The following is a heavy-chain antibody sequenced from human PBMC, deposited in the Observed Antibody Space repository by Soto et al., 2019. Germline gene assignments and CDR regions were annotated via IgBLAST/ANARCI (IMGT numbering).Heavy chain of an antibody. CDR3: ARDSYKLRYFDWLPNWFDP. CDR1: GYTFTSYG. V-gene: IGHV1-18*04. Sequence: QVPLVQSGAEVKKPGASVKVSCKASGYTFTSYGISWVRQAPGQGLEWMGWISAYNGNTNYAQKLQGRVTMTTDTSTSTAYMELRSLRSDDTAVYYCARDSYKLRYFDWLPNWFDPWGQGTLVTVSS. CDR2: ISAYNGNT. D-gene: IGHD3-9*01. J-gene: IGHJ5*02.